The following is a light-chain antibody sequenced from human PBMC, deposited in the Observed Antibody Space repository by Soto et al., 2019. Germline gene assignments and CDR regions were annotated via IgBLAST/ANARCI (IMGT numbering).Light chain of an antibody. V-gene: IGKV1-5*03. CDR3: QHYNIYSEA. CDR1: QTISSW. CDR2: KAS. J-gene: IGKJ1*01. Sequence: DIQMTQSPSTLSVSVGDRVTITFLASQTISSWLAWYQQKPGKAPKLLIYKASTLKSGVPSRFSGSGSGTEFTLTISSLQPDDFATYYCQHYNIYSEAFGQGTKVDNK.